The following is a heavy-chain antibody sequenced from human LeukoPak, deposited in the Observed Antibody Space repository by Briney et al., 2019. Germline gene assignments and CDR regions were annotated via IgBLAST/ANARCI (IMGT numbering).Heavy chain of an antibody. CDR1: GGSISSYY. CDR3: ARMYYYDSSGYYFRWFDP. J-gene: IGHJ5*02. Sequence: SETLSLTCTVSGGSISSYYWSWIRQPPGKGLEWIGYIYYSGSTNYNPSLKSRVTISVDTPKNQFSLKLSSVTAADTAVYYCARMYYYDSSGYYFRWFDPWGQGTLVTVSS. V-gene: IGHV4-59*01. CDR2: IYYSGST. D-gene: IGHD3-22*01.